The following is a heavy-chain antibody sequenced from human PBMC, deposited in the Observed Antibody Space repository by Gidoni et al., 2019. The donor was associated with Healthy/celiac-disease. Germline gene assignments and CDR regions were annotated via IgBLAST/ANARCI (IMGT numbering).Heavy chain of an antibody. J-gene: IGHJ4*02. CDR2: ISAYNGNT. Sequence: QVQLVQSGAEVKKPGASVKVACKASGYTFTSYGISWVRQAPGQGLEWMGWISAYNGNTNYAQKLQGRVTMTTDTSTSTAYMELRSLRSDDTAVYYCARYGYWWNFPHAPLYYFDYWGQGTLVTVSS. CDR1: GYTFTSYG. CDR3: ARYGYWWNFPHAPLYYFDY. D-gene: IGHD1-7*01. V-gene: IGHV1-18*01.